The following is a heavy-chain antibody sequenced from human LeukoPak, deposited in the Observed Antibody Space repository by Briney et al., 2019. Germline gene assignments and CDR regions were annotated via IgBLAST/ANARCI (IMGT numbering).Heavy chain of an antibody. Sequence: HPGGSLRLSCAASGFTFSGSWLSWVRQAPGQGLEWVANINQDGSKKYYVDSVKGRFTISRDNAKNSLYLQMNSLRADDTAVFYCAREWADYTSSSLDSWGQGTLVTASS. CDR1: GFTFSGSW. D-gene: IGHD6-13*01. V-gene: IGHV3-7*05. CDR3: AREWADYTSSSLDS. CDR2: INQDGSKK. J-gene: IGHJ4*02.